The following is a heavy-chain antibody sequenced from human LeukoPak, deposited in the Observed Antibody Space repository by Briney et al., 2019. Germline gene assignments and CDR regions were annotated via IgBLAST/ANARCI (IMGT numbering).Heavy chain of an antibody. Sequence: GGSLRLSCAASGFSFSDHYMSWIRQAPGKGLEWVSYISTSSSTSYADSVEGRFTISRDNARNSLYLQMNSLRAEDTAVYYCARNAAGAFDIWGQGTMVTVSS. J-gene: IGHJ3*02. CDR2: ISTSSST. CDR3: ARNAAGAFDI. D-gene: IGHD2-15*01. CDR1: GFSFSDHY. V-gene: IGHV3-11*06.